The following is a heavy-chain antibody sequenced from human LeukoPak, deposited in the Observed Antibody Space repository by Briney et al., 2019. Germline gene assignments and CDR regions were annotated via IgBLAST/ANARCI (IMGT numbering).Heavy chain of an antibody. CDR2: INPNSGGT. Sequence: VASVKVSCKGFGYTFADYFIHWVRQAPGQGLEWMGRINPNSGGTEYAPKFQGWVTMTRDTSISTAYVEVSRLISDDTAVYYCARDVTSTPNWEFDYWGQGTLVIVSP. V-gene: IGHV1-2*04. CDR1: GYTFADYF. J-gene: IGHJ4*02. CDR3: ARDVTSTPNWEFDY. D-gene: IGHD1-26*01.